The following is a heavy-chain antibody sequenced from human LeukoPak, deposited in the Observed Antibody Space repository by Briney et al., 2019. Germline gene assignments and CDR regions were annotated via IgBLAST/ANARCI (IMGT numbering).Heavy chain of an antibody. CDR3: ARDKSYGDSTDY. Sequence: GGSLRLSCAASGFTFSNYWMSWVRQAPGKGLEWVANIKQDGSEKYYVDPVKGRFTISRDNAKESLYLQMNSLRAEDTAVYYCARDKSYGDSTDYWGQGTLVTVSS. D-gene: IGHD4-17*01. J-gene: IGHJ4*02. CDR2: IKQDGSEK. CDR1: GFTFSNYW. V-gene: IGHV3-7*01.